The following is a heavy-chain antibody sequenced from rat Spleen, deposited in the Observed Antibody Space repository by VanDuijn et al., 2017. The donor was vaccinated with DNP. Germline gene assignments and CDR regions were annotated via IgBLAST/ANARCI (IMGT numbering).Heavy chain of an antibody. CDR3: ARMHYGCDN. CDR2: VNSAGSI. CDR1: GYSITSSYR. Sequence: EVQLRESGPGLVKPSQSLSLTCSVTGYSITSSYRWNWIRKFPGNKLEWMGSVNSAGSIEYNPSLKGRISITSDTSKNQFFLQVISVTPEDTATYDCARMHYGCDNWGQGVMVTVSS. V-gene: IGHV3-3*01. D-gene: IGHD1-11*01. J-gene: IGHJ2*01.